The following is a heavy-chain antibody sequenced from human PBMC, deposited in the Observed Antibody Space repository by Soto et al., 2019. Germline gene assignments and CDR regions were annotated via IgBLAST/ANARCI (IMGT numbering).Heavy chain of an antibody. D-gene: IGHD3-16*01. Sequence: GGALRLSCATSGFILSSYAMSWVLQAPGKGLAGVSSISGNTGSTYYADSVKGRFTISRHNSRNTLHLQMSGLGADDTAVYYCAKFNWATHGGVFGAYYQYYFDSWGQLDLVTVAS. CDR1: GFILSSYA. CDR2: ISGNTGST. J-gene: IGHJ4*02. V-gene: IGHV3-23*01. CDR3: AKFNWATHGGVFGAYYQYYFDS.